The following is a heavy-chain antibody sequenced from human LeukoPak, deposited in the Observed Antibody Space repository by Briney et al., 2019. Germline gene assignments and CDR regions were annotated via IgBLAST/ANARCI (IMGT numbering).Heavy chain of an antibody. CDR3: ARSDIVVVPAADLYYYYGMDV. D-gene: IGHD2-2*01. J-gene: IGHJ6*02. V-gene: IGHV3-7*01. Sequence: GGSLRLSCAASGFTFSSYWMSWVRPAPGKGLEWVANIKQDGSEKYYVDSVKGRFTISRDNAKTSLYLQMNSLRAEDTAVYYCARSDIVVVPAADLYYYYGMDVWGQGTTVTVSS. CDR2: IKQDGSEK. CDR1: GFTFSSYW.